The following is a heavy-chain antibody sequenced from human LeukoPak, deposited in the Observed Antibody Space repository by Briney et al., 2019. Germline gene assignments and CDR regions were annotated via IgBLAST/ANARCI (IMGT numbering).Heavy chain of an antibody. V-gene: IGHV4-39*07. CDR1: GGSISSSSYY. CDR3: ARAGQTPFDY. CDR2: IYYSGNT. J-gene: IGHJ4*02. Sequence: SETLSLTCSVSGGSISSSSYYWGWIRQPPGKGLEWIGSIYYSGNTYYNPSLKSRVTISVDTSKNQFSLNLNSVIAADTAVYYCARAGQTPFDYWGQGILVTVSS. D-gene: IGHD2-8*02.